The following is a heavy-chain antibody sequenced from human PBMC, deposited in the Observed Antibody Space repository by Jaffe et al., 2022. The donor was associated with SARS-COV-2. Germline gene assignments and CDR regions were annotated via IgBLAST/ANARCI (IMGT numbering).Heavy chain of an antibody. J-gene: IGHJ3*02. CDR2: ISYDGSNK. V-gene: IGHV3-30*18. CDR3: AKEGPYSSGWFGAFDI. Sequence: QVQLVESGGGVVQPGRSLRLSCAASGFTFSSYGMHWVRQAPGKGLEWVAVISYDGSNKYYADSVKGRFTISRDNSKNTLYLQMNSLRAEDTAVYYCAKEGPYSSGWFGAFDIWGQGTMVTVSS. CDR1: GFTFSSYG. D-gene: IGHD6-19*01.